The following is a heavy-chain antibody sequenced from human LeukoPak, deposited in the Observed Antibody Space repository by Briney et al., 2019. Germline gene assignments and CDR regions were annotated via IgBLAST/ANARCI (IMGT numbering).Heavy chain of an antibody. CDR2: INSDGSST. D-gene: IGHD6-19*01. CDR1: GFTFSSYL. V-gene: IGHV3-74*01. CDR3: ARDAEYSSGWSRFGWFDP. J-gene: IGHJ5*02. Sequence: GGSLRLSCAASGFTFSSYLMHWVRQAPGKGLVWVSRINSDGSSTSYADSVKGRFTISRDNAKNTLYLQMNSLRAEDTAVYYCARDAEYSSGWSRFGWFDPWGQGTLVTVSS.